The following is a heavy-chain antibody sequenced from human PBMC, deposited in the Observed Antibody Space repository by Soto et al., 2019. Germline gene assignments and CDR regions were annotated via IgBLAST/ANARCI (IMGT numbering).Heavy chain of an antibody. CDR3: ARRTRYSSGWFSPFFDY. Sequence: SETPSLTCAVYGGSFSGYYLSWIRQPPGKGLEWIGEINHSGSTNYNPSLKSRVTISVDTSKNQFSLKLSSVTAADTAVYYCARRTRYSSGWFSPFFDYWGQGTLVTVYS. CDR2: INHSGST. D-gene: IGHD6-19*01. J-gene: IGHJ4*02. CDR1: GGSFSGYY. V-gene: IGHV4-34*01.